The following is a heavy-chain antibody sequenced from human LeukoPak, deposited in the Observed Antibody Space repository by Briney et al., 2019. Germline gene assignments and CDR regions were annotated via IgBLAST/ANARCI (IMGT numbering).Heavy chain of an antibody. D-gene: IGHD5-24*01. CDR1: GGSISSSSSC. J-gene: IGHJ4*02. Sequence: SETMSLTWIVSGGSISSSSSCWGWLRDPPWKGLEWTGVIYYRGSTYYNPSLKSRVSISVDTSKNQFSLKLSSVTAADTAVYYCARRSHGLLYFDYWGEGTLVTVSS. CDR3: ARRSHGLLYFDY. CDR2: IYYRGST. V-gene: IGHV4-39*01.